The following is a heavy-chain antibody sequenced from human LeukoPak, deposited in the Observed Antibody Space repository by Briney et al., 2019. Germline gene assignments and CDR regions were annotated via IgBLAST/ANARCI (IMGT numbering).Heavy chain of an antibody. Sequence: SETLSLTCTVSGGSISSYYWSWIRLPPGKGLEWIGYIYYSGSTKYNPSLKSRVTISIDTSKNQFSLKLSSVTAADTAMYYCARFSGSYSFVDYWGQGTLVTVSS. CDR1: GGSISSYY. CDR2: IYYSGST. CDR3: ARFSGSYSFVDY. J-gene: IGHJ4*02. V-gene: IGHV4-59*01. D-gene: IGHD3-10*01.